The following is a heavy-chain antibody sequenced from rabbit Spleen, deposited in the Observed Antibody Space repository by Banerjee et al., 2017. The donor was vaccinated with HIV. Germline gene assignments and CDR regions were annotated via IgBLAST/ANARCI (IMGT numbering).Heavy chain of an antibody. CDR2: IEPIFGRT. CDR1: GFDFSNYG. D-gene: IGHD4-1*01. J-gene: IGHJ4*01. CDR3: VREDTSGWGIYYFNL. V-gene: IGHV1S47*01. Sequence: QEQLVESGGGLVQPGGSLKLSCKASGFDFSNYGVSWVRQAPGKGLEWIGYIEPIFGRTYYASWVNGRFTISSHNAQNTVSLQMNSLTAADTATYFCVREDTSGWGIYYFNLWGPGTLVTVS.